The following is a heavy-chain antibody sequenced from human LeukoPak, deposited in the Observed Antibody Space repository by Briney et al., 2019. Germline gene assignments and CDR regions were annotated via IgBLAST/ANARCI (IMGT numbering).Heavy chain of an antibody. CDR1: GFTFSSYA. Sequence: PGRSLRLSCAASGFTFSSYAMSWVRQAPGKGLEWVSSISTSSDFIYYADSMKGRFTISRDSAKNSLYLQMNSLRAEDTAVYYCARDKAGGSYSGPFDYWGQGTLVTVSS. V-gene: IGHV3-21*01. CDR2: ISTSSDFI. CDR3: ARDKAGGSYSGPFDY. D-gene: IGHD1-26*01. J-gene: IGHJ4*02.